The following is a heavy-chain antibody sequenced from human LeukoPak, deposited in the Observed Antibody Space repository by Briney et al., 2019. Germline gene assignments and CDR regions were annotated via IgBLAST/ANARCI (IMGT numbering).Heavy chain of an antibody. J-gene: IGHJ4*02. CDR2: INPSGGST. Sequence: ASVKVSCKASGYTFTSHYMHWVRQAPGQGLEWMGIINPSGGSTSYAQKFQGRVTMTRDTSTSTVYMELSSLRSEDTAVYYCARGDYYDSSGSPWIDYRGQGTLVTVSS. CDR3: ARGDYYDSSGSPWIDY. D-gene: IGHD3-22*01. CDR1: GYTFTSHY. V-gene: IGHV1-46*01.